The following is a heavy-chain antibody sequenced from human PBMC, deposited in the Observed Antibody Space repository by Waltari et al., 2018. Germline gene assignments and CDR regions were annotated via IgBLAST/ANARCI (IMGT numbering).Heavy chain of an antibody. J-gene: IGHJ4*02. CDR2: IYHSGST. D-gene: IGHD3-16*01. CDR3: ASGEYYDYIWGSYNFDY. CDR1: GYSISRGYY. V-gene: IGHV4-38-2*01. Sequence: QVQLQESGPGLVKPSATLSLTCAVSGYSISRGYYWGWIRQPPGKGLEWIGSIYHSGSTYYNPSLKSRVTISVDTSKNQFSLKLSSVTAADTAVYYCASGEYYDYIWGSYNFDYWGQGTLVTVSS.